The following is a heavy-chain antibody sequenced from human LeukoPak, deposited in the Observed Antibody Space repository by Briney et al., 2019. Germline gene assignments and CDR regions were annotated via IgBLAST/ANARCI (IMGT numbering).Heavy chain of an antibody. CDR1: GFTFSSYA. CDR2: ISGSGGST. CDR3: AKDHRRGFYGEIDY. V-gene: IGHV3-23*01. J-gene: IGHJ4*02. D-gene: IGHD1-14*01. Sequence: PGGSLRLSCAASGFTFSSYAMSWVRQAPGKGLEWVSAISGSGGSTYYADSVKGRFTISRDNSKNTLYLQMNSLRAEDTAVYYCAKDHRRGFYGEIDYWGQGTLVTVSS.